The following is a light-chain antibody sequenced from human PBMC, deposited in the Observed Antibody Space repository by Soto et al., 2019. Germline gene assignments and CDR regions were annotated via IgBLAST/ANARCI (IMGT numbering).Light chain of an antibody. J-gene: IGLJ2*01. V-gene: IGLV2-14*01. CDR3: SSYTRSNTLV. CDR1: TSDIGTYNY. CDR2: EVT. Sequence: QSVLTQPASVSGSPGQSITISCTGNTSDIGTYNYVSWYQQYPGKAPKLMIYEVTNRPSGVSNRFSGSKSGNTASLTIAGRQAEDEADYSCSSYTRSNTLVFGGGTKLTVL.